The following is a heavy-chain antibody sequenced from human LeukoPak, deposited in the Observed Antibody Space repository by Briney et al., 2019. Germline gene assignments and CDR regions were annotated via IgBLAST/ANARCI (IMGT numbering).Heavy chain of an antibody. CDR3: ARADCSSTSCYDYYYYYMDV. V-gene: IGHV4-30-2*01. Sequence: SETLSLTCTVSGGSISSGGYYWSWIRQPPGKGLEWIGYIYHSGSTYYNPSLKSRVTISVDRSKNQFSLKLSSVTAADTAVYYCARADCSSTSCYDYYYYYMDVWGKGTTVTVSS. CDR1: GGSISSGGYY. CDR2: IYHSGST. J-gene: IGHJ6*03. D-gene: IGHD2-2*01.